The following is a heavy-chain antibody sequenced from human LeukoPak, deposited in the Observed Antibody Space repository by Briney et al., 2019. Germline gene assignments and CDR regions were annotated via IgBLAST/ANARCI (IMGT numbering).Heavy chain of an antibody. D-gene: IGHD5-24*01. Sequence: SETLSLTCAVYGGSFSGYYWSWIRQPPGKGLEWIGEINHSGSTNYNPSLKSRVTISVDTSKNQFSLKLSSVTAEDTSVYYCARGENNYGYYYFDYWGQGTLVTVSS. CDR3: ARGENNYGYYYFDY. CDR2: INHSGST. V-gene: IGHV4-34*01. J-gene: IGHJ4*02. CDR1: GGSFSGYY.